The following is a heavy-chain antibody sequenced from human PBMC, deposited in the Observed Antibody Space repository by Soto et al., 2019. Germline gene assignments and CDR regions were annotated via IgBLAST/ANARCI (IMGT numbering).Heavy chain of an antibody. Sequence: ASVKVSCKASGGTFSSYAISWVRQAPGQGLEWMGGIIPIFGTANYAQKFQGRVTITADESTSTAYMELSSLRSEDTAVYYCAKYPYYYGSGNYGMDVWGQGTTVTVSS. CDR2: IIPIFGTA. CDR1: GGTFSSYA. V-gene: IGHV1-69*13. J-gene: IGHJ6*02. CDR3: AKYPYYYGSGNYGMDV. D-gene: IGHD3-10*01.